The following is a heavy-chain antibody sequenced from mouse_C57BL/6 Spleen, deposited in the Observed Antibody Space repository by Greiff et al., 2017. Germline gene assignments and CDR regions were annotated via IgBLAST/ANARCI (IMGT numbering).Heavy chain of an antibody. J-gene: IGHJ2*01. CDR1: GYTFTSYG. CDR3: ARTWDVYFDY. D-gene: IGHD4-1*01. Sequence: VQLQQSGAELARPGASVKLSCKASGYTFTSYGISWVKQRPGQGLEWIGEIYPRSGNTYYNEKFKGKATLTADKSSSTAYMQLRSLPSEDSAVYFCARTWDVYFDYWGQGTTLTVSS. V-gene: IGHV1-81*01. CDR2: IYPRSGNT.